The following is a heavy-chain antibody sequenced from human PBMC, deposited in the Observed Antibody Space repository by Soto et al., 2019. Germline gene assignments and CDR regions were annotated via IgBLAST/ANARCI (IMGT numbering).Heavy chain of an antibody. Sequence: GSLRLSCAASRLTFSTYWMTWVRQTPGKGLEWVANIHQDGNEKYYMDSVKGRFTISRDNAKNSLYLQMTSLRAEDTAVYYCAGGNALDVWGQGTTVTVSS. CDR3: AGGNALDV. CDR2: IHQDGNEK. CDR1: RLTFSTYW. J-gene: IGHJ6*02. V-gene: IGHV3-7*01.